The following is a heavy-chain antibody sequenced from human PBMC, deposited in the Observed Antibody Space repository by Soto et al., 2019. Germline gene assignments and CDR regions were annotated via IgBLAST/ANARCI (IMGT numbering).Heavy chain of an antibody. CDR2: INHSGST. D-gene: IGHD5-18*01. Sequence: TSXTLSLTCAVYGGSFSGYYWSWIRQPPGNGLEWIGEINHSGSTNYNPSLKSRVTISVDTSKNQFSLKLSSVTAADTAVYYCARVRYSYGYDYWGQGTLVTVSS. J-gene: IGHJ4*02. V-gene: IGHV4-34*01. CDR3: ARVRYSYGYDY. CDR1: GGSFSGYY.